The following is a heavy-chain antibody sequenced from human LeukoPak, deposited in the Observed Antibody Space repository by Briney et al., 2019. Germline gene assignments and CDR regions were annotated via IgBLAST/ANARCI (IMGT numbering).Heavy chain of an antibody. CDR3: AKQGIAVAGTSLLAFDY. CDR2: IWYDGSNK. D-gene: IGHD6-19*01. Sequence: GGSLRLSCAASGFTFSSYGMHWVRQAPGKGLEWVAVIWYDGSNKYYADSVKGRFTISRDNSKNTLYLQMNSLRAEDTAVYYCAKQGIAVAGTSLLAFDYWGQGTLVTVSS. CDR1: GFTFSSYG. V-gene: IGHV3-33*06. J-gene: IGHJ4*02.